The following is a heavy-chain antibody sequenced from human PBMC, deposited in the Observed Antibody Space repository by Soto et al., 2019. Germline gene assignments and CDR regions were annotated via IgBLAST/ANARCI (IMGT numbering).Heavy chain of an antibody. J-gene: IGHJ5*02. CDR1: EFTFSNYA. CDR2: ISASGAAT. V-gene: IGHV3-23*01. Sequence: EVQLLESGGGLVQPGGSLRLSCTASEFTFSNYAMSWVRQARGKGLGWVSAISASGAATYYVDSVKGRFTISRDNTKNTLYVQMNSLRAEDTGVYYCARCAVLSTTSGGWCNWFDPWGQGTLVTASS. CDR3: ARCAVLSTTSGGWCNWFDP. D-gene: IGHD2-21*01.